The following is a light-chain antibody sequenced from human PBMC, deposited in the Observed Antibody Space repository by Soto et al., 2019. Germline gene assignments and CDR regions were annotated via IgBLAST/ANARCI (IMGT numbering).Light chain of an antibody. CDR3: QHTRT. V-gene: IGKV1-5*01. CDR1: QNINNW. CDR2: DAS. Sequence: DFQMTQSPSNLSASVGDRVTITCRASQNINNWVAWYQQKPGKAPKFLIYDASTLQRGVSSRFSGSGFGTEFSLTIISLQPDDSGSYYCQHTRTFGKVTKV. J-gene: IGKJ1*01.